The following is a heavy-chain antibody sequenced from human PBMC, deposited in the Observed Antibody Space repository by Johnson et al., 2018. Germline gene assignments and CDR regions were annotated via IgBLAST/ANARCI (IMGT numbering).Heavy chain of an antibody. Sequence: VQLLESGGGVVQAGRSLRLSCAASGFTFSSYGMHWVRQAPGKGLEWVAVIWYDGSNEYYADSVKGRFIIYRDNAKNSLYLQMNSLRAEDTAGDYCARVRGYSYGSSGYYSYYFYGMDVWGQGTTVTVSS. V-gene: IGHV3-33*01. CDR1: GFTFSSYG. CDR3: ARVRGYSYGSSGYYSYYFYGMDV. J-gene: IGHJ6*02. D-gene: IGHD3-22*01. CDR2: IWYDGSNE.